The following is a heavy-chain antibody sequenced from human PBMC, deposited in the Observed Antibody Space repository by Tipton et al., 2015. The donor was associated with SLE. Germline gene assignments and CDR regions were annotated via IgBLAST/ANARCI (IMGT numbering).Heavy chain of an antibody. V-gene: IGHV3-23*01. Sequence: GSLRLSCAASGFTFSSYSMNWVRQAPGKGLEWVSAISGSGGSTYYADSVKGRFTISRDNSKNTLYLQMNSLRAEDTAVYYCAKSGYSSGWYHMDVWGKGTTVTVSS. J-gene: IGHJ6*03. CDR3: AKSGYSSGWYHMDV. CDR1: GFTFSSYS. CDR2: ISGSGGST. D-gene: IGHD6-19*01.